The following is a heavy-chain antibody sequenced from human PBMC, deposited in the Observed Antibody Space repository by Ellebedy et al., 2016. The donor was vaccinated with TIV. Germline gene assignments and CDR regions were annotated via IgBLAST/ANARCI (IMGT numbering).Heavy chain of an antibody. J-gene: IGHJ3*02. D-gene: IGHD2-21*02. V-gene: IGHV4-59*01. CDR3: ARGLAHCSSDCFFTAPQGGHDAFDI. Sequence: MPSETLSLTCTISGASIRNYYWTWIRQPPGKGLEWIGYIYYSGSTDYNPSLKSRVSTSLDTPKNQFSLKLTSVTAADTAVYYCARGLAHCSSDCFFTAPQGGHDAFDIWGQGTMVTVSS. CDR1: GASIRNYY. CDR2: IYYSGST.